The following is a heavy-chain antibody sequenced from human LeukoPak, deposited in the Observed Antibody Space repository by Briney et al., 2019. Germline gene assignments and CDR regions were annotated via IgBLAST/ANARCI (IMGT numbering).Heavy chain of an antibody. Sequence: GGSLRLSCAASGFTFSDYYMSWIRQAPGKGLQWVSYISSSGSTIYYADSVKGRFTISRDNAKNSLYLQMNSLRAEDTAVYYCARAVGQRLVRYFQHWGQGTLVTVSS. CDR3: ARAVGQRLVRYFQH. CDR1: GFTFSDYY. D-gene: IGHD6-13*01. J-gene: IGHJ1*01. V-gene: IGHV3-11*01. CDR2: ISSSGSTI.